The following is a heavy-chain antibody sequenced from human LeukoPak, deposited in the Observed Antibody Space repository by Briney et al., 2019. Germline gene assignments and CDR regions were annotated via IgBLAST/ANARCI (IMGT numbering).Heavy chain of an antibody. J-gene: IGHJ4*02. Sequence: GGSLRLSCAASGFTFSSYAMNWVRQAPGKGLEWVSSISGRSADIYYADSVKGRFTISRDNAKNSLYLQMNSLRAEDTAVYYCARMYSSGWYGDWGQGTLVTVSS. CDR1: GFTFSSYA. V-gene: IGHV3-21*01. CDR3: ARMYSSGWYGD. D-gene: IGHD6-19*01. CDR2: ISGRSADI.